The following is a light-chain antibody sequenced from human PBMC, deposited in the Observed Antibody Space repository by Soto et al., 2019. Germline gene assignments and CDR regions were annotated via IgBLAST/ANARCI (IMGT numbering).Light chain of an antibody. V-gene: IGLV2-14*01. CDR1: SSDVGGYNY. CDR3: CSYTVSGTYV. Sequence: QSALTQPGSVSGSPGQSITISCTGTSSDVGGYNYVSWYQQHPGKAPKLMIYAVSNRPSGVSNRFSGSKSGNTATLTISGLQAEDEADYYCCSYTVSGTYVFGTGTKVTVL. CDR2: AVS. J-gene: IGLJ1*01.